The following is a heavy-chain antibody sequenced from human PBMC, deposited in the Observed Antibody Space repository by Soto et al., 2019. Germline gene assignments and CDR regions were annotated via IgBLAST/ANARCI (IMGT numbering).Heavy chain of an antibody. J-gene: IGHJ6*03. Sequence: PGGSLRLSCAASGFTFSSYWMHWVRQAPGKGLVWVSRINSDGSSTSYADSVKGRFTISRDNAKNTLYLQMNSLRAEDTAVYYCARGGTATAEIYYYYYMDVWGKGTTVTVSS. D-gene: IGHD5-18*01. V-gene: IGHV3-74*01. CDR2: INSDGSST. CDR1: GFTFSSYW. CDR3: ARGGTATAEIYYYYYMDV.